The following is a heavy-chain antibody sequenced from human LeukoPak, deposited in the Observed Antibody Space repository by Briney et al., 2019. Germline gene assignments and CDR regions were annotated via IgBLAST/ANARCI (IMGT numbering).Heavy chain of an antibody. V-gene: IGHV3-74*01. CDR3: AREAPGGYYNFDY. Sequence: PGGSLRLSCAASGFAFRSYWMHSVRQAPGKGLVWVSRITRDESSTGYADSVKGRFTISRDNAKNTLYLQMNSLRAEDTAVYYCAREAPGGYYNFDYWGQGTLVTVSS. D-gene: IGHD1-26*01. CDR1: GFAFRSYW. J-gene: IGHJ4*02. CDR2: ITRDESST.